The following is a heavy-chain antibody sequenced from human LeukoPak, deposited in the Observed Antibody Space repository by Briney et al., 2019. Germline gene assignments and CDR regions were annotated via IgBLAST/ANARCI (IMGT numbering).Heavy chain of an antibody. CDR2: IYWNDDK. D-gene: IGHD3-16*02. CDR3: AQSPPGIIDFDY. Sequence: ESGPTLVNPTQTLTLLCTFSGFSLSTSGGGVAWIRQPPGKALELLALIYWNDDKRYSPSLKNRITITKDTSKNQVVLTMTNMDPVVTATYYCAQSPPGIIDFDYWGQGTLVTVSS. J-gene: IGHJ4*02. V-gene: IGHV2-5*01. CDR1: GFSLSTSGGG.